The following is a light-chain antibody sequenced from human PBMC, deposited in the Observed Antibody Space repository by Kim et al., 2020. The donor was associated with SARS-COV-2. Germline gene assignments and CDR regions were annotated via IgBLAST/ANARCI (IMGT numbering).Light chain of an antibody. CDR3: QQYKNWPPYT. CDR2: GAA. Sequence: VSRGERAPLSCRASQSVSSNLAWYQQKPGQAPRLLIYGAATRATGIPARFSGSGSGTEFTLTISSLQSEDFAVYYCQQYKNWPPYTFGQGTKLEI. J-gene: IGKJ2*01. CDR1: QSVSSN. V-gene: IGKV3-15*01.